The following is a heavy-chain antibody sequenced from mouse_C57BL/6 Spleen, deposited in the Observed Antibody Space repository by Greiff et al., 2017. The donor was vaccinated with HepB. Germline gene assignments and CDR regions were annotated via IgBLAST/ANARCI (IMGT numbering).Heavy chain of an antibody. CDR2: IYPGDGDT. D-gene: IGHD1-1*01. CDR1: GYAFSSYW. CDR3: ARIYYYGSRVSDAMDY. Sequence: VQLQQSGAELVKPGASVKISCKASGYAFSSYWMNWVKQRPGKGLEWIGQIYPGDGDTNYNGKFKGKATLTADKSSSTAYMQLSSLTSEDSAVYFCARIYYYGSRVSDAMDYWGQGTSVTVSS. V-gene: IGHV1-80*01. J-gene: IGHJ4*01.